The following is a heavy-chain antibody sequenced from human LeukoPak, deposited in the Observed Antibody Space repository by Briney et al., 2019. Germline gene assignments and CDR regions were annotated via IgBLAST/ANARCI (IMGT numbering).Heavy chain of an antibody. CDR1: GGSISSSSYY. V-gene: IGHV4-39*07. J-gene: IGHJ5*02. CDR2: IYHSGST. CDR3: ARAREDYYDSSGYWFDP. D-gene: IGHD3-22*01. Sequence: PETLSLTCTVSGGSISSSSYYWGWIRQPPGKGLEWIGSIYHSGSTYYNPSLKSRVTISVDTSKNQFSLKLSSVTAADTAVYYCARAREDYYDSSGYWFDPWGQGTLVTVSS.